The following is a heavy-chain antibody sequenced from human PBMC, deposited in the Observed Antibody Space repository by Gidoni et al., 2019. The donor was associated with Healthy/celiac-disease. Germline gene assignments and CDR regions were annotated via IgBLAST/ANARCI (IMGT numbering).Heavy chain of an antibody. CDR1: GFTFSSYW. J-gene: IGHJ4*02. CDR2: INRDGSST. CDR3: ARRAYDFWSGYLGFDY. Sequence: EVQLVESGGGLVQPGGSLRLSCAASGFTFSSYWMHWVRQARGEGLGWVSRINRDGSSTSDADSVKGRFTISRDNAKNTLYLQMNSLRAEDTAVYYCARRAYDFWSGYLGFDYWGQGTLVTVSS. V-gene: IGHV3-74*01. D-gene: IGHD3-3*01.